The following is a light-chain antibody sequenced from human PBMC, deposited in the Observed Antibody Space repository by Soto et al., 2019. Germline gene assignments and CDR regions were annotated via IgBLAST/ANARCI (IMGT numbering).Light chain of an antibody. CDR2: GAS. CDR1: QSVSSN. J-gene: IGKJ1*01. Sequence: IEMTQSPSNMSVKPGETATLSCRASQSVSSNLAWYQQKPGQAPRLLIYGASTRATGIPDRFSGSGSGTDFTLTISRLEPEDFAVYYCQQYGSSGTFGQGSKV. CDR3: QQYGSSGT. V-gene: IGKV3-20*01.